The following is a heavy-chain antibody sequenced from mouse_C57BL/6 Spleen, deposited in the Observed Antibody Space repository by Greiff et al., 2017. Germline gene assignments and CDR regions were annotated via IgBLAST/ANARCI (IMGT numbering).Heavy chain of an antibody. CDR1: GYTFTDYY. CDR3: ARDDGYYGY. V-gene: IGHV1-26*01. Sequence: EVQLQQSGPELVKPGASVKISCKASGYTFTDYYMNWVKQSHGKSLEWIGDINPNNGGTSYNQKFKGKATLTVDKSSSTAYMELRSLTSEDSAVYYCARDDGYYGYWRQGTTLTVSS. CDR2: INPNNGGT. D-gene: IGHD2-3*01. J-gene: IGHJ2*01.